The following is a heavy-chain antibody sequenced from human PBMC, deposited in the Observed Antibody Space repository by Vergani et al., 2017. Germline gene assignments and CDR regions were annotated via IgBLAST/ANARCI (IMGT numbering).Heavy chain of an antibody. CDR3: AKTTYYYGSGSLGPLRFDP. Sequence: EVQLVESGGGLVQPGRSLRLSCAASGFTFDDYAMHWVRQAPGKGLEWVSLISGDGGSTYYADSVKGRFTISRDNSKNSLYLQMNSLRTEDTALYYCAKTTYYYGSGSLGPLRFDPWGQGTLVTVSS. J-gene: IGHJ5*02. CDR1: GFTFDDYA. V-gene: IGHV3-43*02. CDR2: ISGDGGST. D-gene: IGHD3-10*01.